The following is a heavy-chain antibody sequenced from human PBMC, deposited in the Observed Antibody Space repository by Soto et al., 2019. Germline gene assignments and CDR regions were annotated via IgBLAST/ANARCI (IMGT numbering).Heavy chain of an antibody. D-gene: IGHD6-19*01. J-gene: IGHJ4*02. CDR3: ARSVAVPGAHIDY. V-gene: IGHV4-59*01. CDR1: GGSIMGSY. Sequence: PSEPLSLTCSVSGGSIMGSYWSWGLQAPGKGLEWLGYVYYTGSTNYSPSLRSRVSISVDTSKNEFSLRLSSVTAADTAVYFCARSVAVPGAHIDYWGQGTQVTVSS. CDR2: VYYTGST.